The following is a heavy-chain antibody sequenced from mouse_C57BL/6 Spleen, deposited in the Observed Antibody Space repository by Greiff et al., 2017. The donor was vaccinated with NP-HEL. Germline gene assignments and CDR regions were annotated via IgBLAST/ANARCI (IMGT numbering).Heavy chain of an antibody. Sequence: VQLQQSGPELVKPGASVKISCKASGYAFSSSWMNWVKQRPGKGLEWIGRIYPGDGDTNYNGKFKGKATLTADKSSSTAYMQLSSLTSEDSAVYFCANSNLRGAWFAYWGQGTLVTVSA. D-gene: IGHD2-5*01. J-gene: IGHJ3*01. CDR2: IYPGDGDT. CDR1: GYAFSSSW. V-gene: IGHV1-82*01. CDR3: ANSNLRGAWFAY.